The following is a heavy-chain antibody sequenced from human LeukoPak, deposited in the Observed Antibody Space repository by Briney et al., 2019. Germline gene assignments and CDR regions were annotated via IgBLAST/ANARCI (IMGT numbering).Heavy chain of an antibody. V-gene: IGHV4-34*01. CDR3: ARRTTVTPFQH. J-gene: IGHJ1*01. Sequence: SETLSLTCAVYGGSFSGYYWSWIRQPPGKGLEWIGEINHSGSTNYNLSLKSRVTISVDTSKNQFSLKLSSVTAADTAVYYCARRTTVTPFQHWGQGTLVTVSS. D-gene: IGHD4-17*01. CDR1: GGSFSGYY. CDR2: INHSGST.